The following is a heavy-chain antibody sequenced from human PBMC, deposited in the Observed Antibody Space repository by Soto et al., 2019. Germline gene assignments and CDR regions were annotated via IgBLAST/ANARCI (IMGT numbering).Heavy chain of an antibody. J-gene: IGHJ6*03. CDR1: GFTFSSYS. V-gene: IGHV3-21*01. CDR3: ASNFGDGYGDYDRPYYYYYMDV. D-gene: IGHD4-17*01. CDR2: ISSSSSYI. Sequence: GGSLRLSCAASGFTFSSYSMNWVRQAPGKGLEWVSSISSSSSYIYYADSVKGRFTISRDNAKNSLYLQMNSLRAEDTAVYYCASNFGDGYGDYDRPYYYYYMDVWGKGTTVTVSS.